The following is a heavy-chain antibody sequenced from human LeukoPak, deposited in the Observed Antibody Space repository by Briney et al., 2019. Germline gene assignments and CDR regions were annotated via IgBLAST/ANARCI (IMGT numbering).Heavy chain of an antibody. Sequence: SETLSLTCTVSGGSISSYYWSWIRQPPGKGLEWIGYIHYSGSTNYNPSLKSRVTISVDTSKNQFSLKLSSVTAADTAVYYCARDARGEDYFDYWGQGTLVTVSS. D-gene: IGHD3-16*01. J-gene: IGHJ4*02. CDR1: GGSISSYY. V-gene: IGHV4-59*01. CDR3: ARDARGEDYFDY. CDR2: IHYSGST.